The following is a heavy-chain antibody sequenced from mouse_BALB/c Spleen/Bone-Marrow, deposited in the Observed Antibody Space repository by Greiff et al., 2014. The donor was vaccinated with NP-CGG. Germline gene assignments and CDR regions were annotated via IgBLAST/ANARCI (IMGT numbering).Heavy chain of an antibody. D-gene: IGHD2-3*01. CDR3: ARWLLDAMDY. CDR2: INPYNGAT. V-gene: IGHV1-31*01. Sequence: EVKLQESGPELVKPGASVKISCKASGYSFTGYYMHWVKQSHVKSLEWIGRINPYNGATSYNQNFKDKASLTVDKSSSTAYMELHSLTSEDSAVYYCARWLLDAMDYWGQGTSVTVSS. CDR1: GYSFTGYY. J-gene: IGHJ4*01.